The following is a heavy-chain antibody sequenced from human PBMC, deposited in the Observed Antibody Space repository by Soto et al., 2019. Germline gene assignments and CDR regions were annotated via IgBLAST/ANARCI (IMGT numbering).Heavy chain of an antibody. V-gene: IGHV1-18*01. CDR1: GYTFTTSG. CDR3: ARKGRWPYYYYGLDV. Sequence: QVQLVQSGPEVRKPGASVKVSCEASGYTFTTSGISWVRQVPGQGLEWMGWISTYNGDTNSAQNFQGRVLMTADTSTCTAYMELMSLKSDDTAVYYCARKGRWPYYYYGLDVWGPGTTVTV. J-gene: IGHJ6*02. D-gene: IGHD6-13*01. CDR2: ISTYNGDT.